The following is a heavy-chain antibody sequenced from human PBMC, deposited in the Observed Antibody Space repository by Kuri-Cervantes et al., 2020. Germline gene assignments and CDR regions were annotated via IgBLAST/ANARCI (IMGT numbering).Heavy chain of an antibody. J-gene: IGHJ4*02. CDR3: TTERNFWTVYRPFDL. CDR2: IKSETDGGTT. CDR1: GFIFSTYA. Sequence: GESLKISCAASGFIFSTYAITWVRQAPGKGLEWIGHIKSETDGGTTDYAASVKGRFTVSRDDSKNIVYLEMNSLRTEDTAFYYCTTERNFWTVYRPFDLWVQGTLVTVSS. V-gene: IGHV3-15*01. D-gene: IGHD3/OR15-3a*01.